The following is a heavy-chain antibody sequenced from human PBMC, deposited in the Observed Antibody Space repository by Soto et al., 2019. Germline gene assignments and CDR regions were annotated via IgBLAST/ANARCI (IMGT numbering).Heavy chain of an antibody. CDR1: GYSFTSYW. CDR3: ARGKGYDYVWGSYRHTNGAFDI. CDR2: IDPSDSYT. J-gene: IGHJ3*02. D-gene: IGHD3-16*02. Sequence: GECLSSSCQGSGYSFTSYWIRWVLQMPGKGLESMGRIDPSDSYTNYSPSFQGHVTISADKSISTAYLQWSSLKASDTAMYYCARGKGYDYVWGSYRHTNGAFDIWGQGTMVTVSS. V-gene: IGHV5-10-1*01.